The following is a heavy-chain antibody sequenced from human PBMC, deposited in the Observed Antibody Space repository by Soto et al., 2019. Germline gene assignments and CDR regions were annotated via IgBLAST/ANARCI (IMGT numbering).Heavy chain of an antibody. J-gene: IGHJ6*04. CDR2: IIPIFGTA. V-gene: IGHV1-69*13. CDR3: AKGGENNDFWSGYYEKYLSYGMDV. D-gene: IGHD3-3*01. Sequence: AVQVSCKASGGSFSSYAISWVRQAPGXGLEGMGGIIPIFGTANYAQKFQGRVTITADESTSTAYMELSSLRSEDTAVYYCAKGGENNDFWSGYYEKYLSYGMDVRGKG. CDR1: GGSFSSYA.